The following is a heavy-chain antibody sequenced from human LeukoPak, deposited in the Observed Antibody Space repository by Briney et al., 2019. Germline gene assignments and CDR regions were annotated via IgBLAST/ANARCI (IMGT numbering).Heavy chain of an antibody. J-gene: IGHJ4*02. CDR3: AGNSSGWYEDY. Sequence: GGSLRLSCAASGFTFSSYWMHWVRQGPGKGLVWVSRINSDGSSTNYADSVKGRFTISRDNAKNTLYLQMNSLRVEDTAVYYCAGNSSGWYEDYWGQGTLVTVSS. D-gene: IGHD6-19*01. CDR2: INSDGSST. CDR1: GFTFSSYW. V-gene: IGHV3-74*01.